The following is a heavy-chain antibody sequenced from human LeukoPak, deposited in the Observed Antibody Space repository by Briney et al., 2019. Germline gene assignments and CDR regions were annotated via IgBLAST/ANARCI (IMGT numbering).Heavy chain of an antibody. J-gene: IGHJ4*02. CDR3: ARDPSYTSGYFDD. D-gene: IGHD6-19*01. V-gene: IGHV3-74*01. CDR1: GFTFSTYW. CDR2: IEGDGSST. Sequence: GGSLRLSCAASGFTFSTYWMHWVRQVPGKGLVWVSRIEGDGSSTSYADSVKGRFTISRDNAKNTLDLQMNSLRAEDTAVYYCARDPSYTSGYFDDWGQGTPVIVCS.